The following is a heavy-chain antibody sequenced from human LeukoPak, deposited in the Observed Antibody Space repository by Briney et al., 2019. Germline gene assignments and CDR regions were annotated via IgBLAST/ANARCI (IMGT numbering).Heavy chain of an antibody. CDR3: AREARYYDYVWGSYRYRNWFDP. Sequence: SETLSLTCTVSGDSISSGSYYWGWIRQPPGKGLEWIGEIYHSGSTNYNPSLKSRVTISVDKSKNQFSLKLSSVTAADTAVYYCAREARYYDYVWGSYRYRNWFDPWGQGTLVTVSS. D-gene: IGHD3-16*02. J-gene: IGHJ5*02. V-gene: IGHV4-39*07. CDR1: GDSISSGSYY. CDR2: IYHSGST.